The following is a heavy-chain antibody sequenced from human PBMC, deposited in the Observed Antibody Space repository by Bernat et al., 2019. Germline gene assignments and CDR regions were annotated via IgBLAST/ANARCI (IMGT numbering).Heavy chain of an antibody. CDR1: GFTFSSYS. CDR3: ARDEPYSSSEGIDY. D-gene: IGHD6-6*01. V-gene: IGHV3-21*05. CDR2: ISSSGTDI. J-gene: IGHJ4*02. Sequence: EVQLVESGGGLVKPGGSLRLSCAASGFTFSSYSMNWVRQAPGKGLEWVSHISSSGTDIYYADSVKGRFTISRDNAKNSLSLQVNSLRADDTAVYYCARDEPYSSSEGIDYWGQGTLVTVSS.